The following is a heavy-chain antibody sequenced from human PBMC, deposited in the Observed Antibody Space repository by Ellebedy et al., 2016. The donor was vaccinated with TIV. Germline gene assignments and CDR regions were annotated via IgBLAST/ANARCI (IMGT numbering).Heavy chain of an antibody. Sequence: GESLKISCKGSGYTFTSYWIGWVRQMPGRGLEWMGIIYPDSSDTRYSPSFRGQVTISADKSINTAYLQWSSLKASDTAMYYCARAGIAVGGTNAKFDPWGQGTLVTVSS. J-gene: IGHJ5*02. CDR2: IYPDSSDT. CDR1: GYTFTSYW. D-gene: IGHD6-19*01. V-gene: IGHV5-51*01. CDR3: ARAGIAVGGTNAKFDP.